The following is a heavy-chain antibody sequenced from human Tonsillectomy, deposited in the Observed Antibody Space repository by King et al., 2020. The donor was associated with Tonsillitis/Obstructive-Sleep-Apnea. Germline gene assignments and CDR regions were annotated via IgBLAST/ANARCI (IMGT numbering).Heavy chain of an antibody. J-gene: IGHJ4*02. CDR1: GFTFSSYA. V-gene: IGHV3-30*01. CDR2: MSYHVSNK. CDR3: ARDEGELRFLDAAFDY. Sequence: LVSSWFCLVQPGRSLRLSCAASGFTFSSYAMHWVRQARGQGVAWWAVMSYHVSNKYYDDSVKGRFTISRDNSKNTLYLTMNSLRAEDTAVYYCARDEGELRFLDAAFDYWGQGTLVTVSS. D-gene: IGHD3-3*01.